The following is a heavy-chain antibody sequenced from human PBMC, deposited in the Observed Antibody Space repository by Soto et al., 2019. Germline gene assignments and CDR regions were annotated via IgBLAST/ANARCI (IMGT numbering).Heavy chain of an antibody. CDR3: ARGIYDSSGYYYWYFDL. V-gene: IGHV4-59*01. CDR2: IYYSGST. D-gene: IGHD3-22*01. CDR1: GGSISSYY. Sequence: SETLSLTCTVSGGSISSYYWSWIRQPPGKGLEWIGYIYYSGSTNYNPSLKSRVTISVDTSKNQFSLKLSSVTAADTAVYYCARGIYDSSGYYYWYFDLWGRGTLVTVSS. J-gene: IGHJ2*01.